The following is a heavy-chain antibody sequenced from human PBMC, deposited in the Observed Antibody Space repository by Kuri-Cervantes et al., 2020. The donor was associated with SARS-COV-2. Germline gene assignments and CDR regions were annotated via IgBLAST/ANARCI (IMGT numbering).Heavy chain of an antibody. Sequence: GSLRLSCTVSGGSISSSSYYWGWIRQPPGKGLEWIGSIYYNGGTYYNPSLKSRVTISVDTSKNQFSLKLSSVTAADTAVYYCARHEGWFPLWLPFDYWGQGTLVTVSS. CDR3: ARHEGWFPLWLPFDY. CDR2: IYYNGGT. D-gene: IGHD5-18*01. J-gene: IGHJ4*02. V-gene: IGHV4-39*01. CDR1: GGSISSSSYY.